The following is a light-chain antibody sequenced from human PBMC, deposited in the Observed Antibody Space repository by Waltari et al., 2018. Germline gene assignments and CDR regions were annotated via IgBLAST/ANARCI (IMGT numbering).Light chain of an antibody. CDR2: QGS. V-gene: IGLV3-1*01. Sequence: YDLTQPPSVSVSPGQTASVTCSGDNLGNKYPSWYQQKPGQSPLLVIYQGSKRPAGIPERYSGARSGNTATLTISGTQAMDEADYYCQAWDGNTGVFGAGTWVTVL. CDR1: NLGNKY. CDR3: QAWDGNTGV. J-gene: IGLJ1*01.